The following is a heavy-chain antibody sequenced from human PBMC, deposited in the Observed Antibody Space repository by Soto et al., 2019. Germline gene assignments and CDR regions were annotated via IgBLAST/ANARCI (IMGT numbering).Heavy chain of an antibody. Sequence: QVQLVQSGAEVKKPGSSVKVSCKASGGTFSSYAISWVRQAPGQGLEWMGGIIPIFGTANYAQKFQGRVTITXXXXTXTXXXXXXXXXXXDXAVYYCAREKYYDFWSGYYRAFDIWGQGTMVTVSS. CDR3: AREKYYDFWSGYYRAFDI. J-gene: IGHJ3*02. V-gene: IGHV1-69*01. D-gene: IGHD3-3*01. CDR2: IIPIFGTA. CDR1: GGTFSSYA.